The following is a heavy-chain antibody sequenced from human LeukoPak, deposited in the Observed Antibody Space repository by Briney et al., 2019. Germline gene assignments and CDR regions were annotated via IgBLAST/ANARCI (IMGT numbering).Heavy chain of an antibody. V-gene: IGHV4-4*07. CDR1: GGSISSYY. D-gene: IGHD2-2*01. CDR3: AREPCSSTSCFIYDS. J-gene: IGHJ4*02. CDR2: IYTSGST. Sequence: SETLSLTCTVSGGSISSYYWSWIRQPAGKGLEWIGRIYTSGSTNYNPSLKSRVTISVDTSKNQFSLSLSSVTAADTAVYFCAREPCSSTSCFIYDSWSQGTLVTVSS.